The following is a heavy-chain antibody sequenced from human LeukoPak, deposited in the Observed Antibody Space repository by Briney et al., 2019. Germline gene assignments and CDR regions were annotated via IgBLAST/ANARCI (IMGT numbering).Heavy chain of an antibody. J-gene: IGHJ5*02. CDR1: GFIFSSYP. D-gene: IGHD2-8*01. CDR2: ISGSGGST. CDR3: AKSLGGIVLMIEDWFDP. Sequence: GGSLRLSCAASGFIFSSYPLSWVRQAPGKGLEWVSAISGSGGSTYYADSVKGRFTISRDNSKNTLYLQMNSLRAEDTAVYYCAKSLGGIVLMIEDWFDPWGQGTLVTVSS. V-gene: IGHV3-23*01.